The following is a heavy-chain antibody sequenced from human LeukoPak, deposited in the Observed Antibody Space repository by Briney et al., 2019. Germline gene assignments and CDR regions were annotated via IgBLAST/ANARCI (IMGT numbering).Heavy chain of an antibody. CDR2: INTDGSTT. Sequence: GGSLRLSCTVSGFTFSSYWMHWVRQAPGMGLVWVSRINTDGSTTSYADSVKGRFTISRDNAKNTLYLQVNSLRAEDTAVYYCTYLGTTVTNGFDYWGQGTLVTVSS. CDR1: GFTFSSYW. J-gene: IGHJ4*02. V-gene: IGHV3-74*01. D-gene: IGHD4-17*01. CDR3: TYLGTTVTNGFDY.